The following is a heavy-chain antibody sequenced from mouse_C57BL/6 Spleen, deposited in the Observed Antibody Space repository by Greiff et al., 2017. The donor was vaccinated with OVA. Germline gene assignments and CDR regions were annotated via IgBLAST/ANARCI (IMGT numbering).Heavy chain of an antibody. CDR3: ASDYYGSRDY. CDR1: GYSITSGYY. Sequence: EVKLMESGPGLVKPSQSLSLTCSVTGYSITSGYYWNWIRQFPANKLEWMGYISYDGSNNYNPSLKNRISITRDTSKNQFFLKLNSVTTEDTATYYCASDYYGSRDYWGQGTTLTVSS. CDR2: ISYDGSN. J-gene: IGHJ2*01. D-gene: IGHD1-1*01. V-gene: IGHV3-6*01.